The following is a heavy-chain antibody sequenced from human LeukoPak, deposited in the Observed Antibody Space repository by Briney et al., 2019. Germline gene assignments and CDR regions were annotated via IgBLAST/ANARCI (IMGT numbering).Heavy chain of an antibody. CDR2: INPNSGGT. V-gene: IGHV1-2*04. Sequence: ASVKVSCKASGYTFTGYYMHWVRQAPGQGLEWMGWINPNSGGTNYAQKFQGWVTMTRDTSISTAYMELSRLRSDDTAVYYCARDGSSSWYYYYGMEVWGQGTTVTVSS. CDR3: ARDGSSSWYYYYGMEV. D-gene: IGHD6-13*01. CDR1: GYTFTGYY. J-gene: IGHJ6*02.